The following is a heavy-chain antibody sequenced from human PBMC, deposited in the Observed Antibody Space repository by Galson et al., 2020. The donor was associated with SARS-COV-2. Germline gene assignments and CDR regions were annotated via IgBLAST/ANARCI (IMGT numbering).Heavy chain of an antibody. CDR3: ATLSIY. V-gene: IGHV4-39*01. CDR1: GGSISSSTYY. CDR2: IYYSGTT. J-gene: IGHJ4*02. D-gene: IGHD3-3*02. Sequence: SETLSLPCAVSGGSISSSTYYWGWIRQPPGKGLAWIGTIYYSGTTYYNPSLKSRVTISVDTSKNQFSLKLTSVTAADTAVYYCATLSIYWGQGTLVTVSS.